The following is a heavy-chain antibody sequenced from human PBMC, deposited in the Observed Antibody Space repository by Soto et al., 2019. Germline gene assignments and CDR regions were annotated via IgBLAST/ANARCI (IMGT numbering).Heavy chain of an antibody. CDR3: ATDLLNIVAKGHNY. V-gene: IGHV1-24*01. CDR1: GYTLTELS. Sequence: QVQLVQSGAEVKKPGASVKVSCKVSGYTLTELSMHWVRQAPGKGLEGMGGFDSEDGETIYAQKFQGRVTMTEDTSKDTAYMELSSLRSEDTAVYYCATDLLNIVAKGHNYWGQGTLVTVSS. J-gene: IGHJ4*02. CDR2: FDSEDGET. D-gene: IGHD5-12*01.